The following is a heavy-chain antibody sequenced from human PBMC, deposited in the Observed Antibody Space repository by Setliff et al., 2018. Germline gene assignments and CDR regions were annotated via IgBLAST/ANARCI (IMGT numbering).Heavy chain of an antibody. Sequence: ASVKVSCKASGYTFTSYAMHWVRQAPGQRLEWMGWTNAGNGNTKYSQKFQGRVTITRDTSASTAYMELRSLRSDDTAVYYCARTGELELRGEGYFDYWGQGTLVTVSS. J-gene: IGHJ4*02. D-gene: IGHD1-7*01. CDR3: ARTGELELRGEGYFDY. CDR1: GYTFTSYA. V-gene: IGHV1-3*01. CDR2: TNAGNGNT.